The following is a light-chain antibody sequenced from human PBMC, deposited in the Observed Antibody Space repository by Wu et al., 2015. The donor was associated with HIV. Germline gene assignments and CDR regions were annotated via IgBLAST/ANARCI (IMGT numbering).Light chain of an antibody. CDR1: QSVSSD. CDR2: GAS. J-gene: IGKJ2*01. Sequence: EVVMTQSPATLSVSPGERATLSCRASQSVSSDLAWYQQKPGQAPRLLIYGASTRASGIPARFSGSGSGTEFILTISSLQSEDFAVYYCQQYNNWPPYTFGQGTTLEI. CDR3: QQYNNWPPYT. V-gene: IGKV3-15*01.